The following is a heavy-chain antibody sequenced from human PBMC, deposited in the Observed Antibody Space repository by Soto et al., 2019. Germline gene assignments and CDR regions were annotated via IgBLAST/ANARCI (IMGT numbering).Heavy chain of an antibody. J-gene: IGHJ6*02. CDR3: ARGDGIQLGSLAGRYYYHKMDV. D-gene: IGHD1-1*01. CDR2: IYYSGTA. CDR1: DGSSIPYY. V-gene: IGHV4-59*01. Sequence: ALTCSGADGSSIPYYWSWVRKNPGKGLEWIGYIYYSGTATYNPSLRSRVTISVDTSKNQFSLRLSSVTASDTAVYYCARGDGIQLGSLAGRYYYHKMDVWGQGTTVTVSS.